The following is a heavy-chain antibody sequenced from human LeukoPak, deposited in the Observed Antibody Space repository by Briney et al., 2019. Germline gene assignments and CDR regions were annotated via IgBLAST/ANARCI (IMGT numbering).Heavy chain of an antibody. CDR3: ARHMTTANSWFDP. D-gene: IGHD4-17*01. Sequence: ASVKVSCKASGYTFTGYYMHWVRQAPGQGLEWMGWINPSSGGTNYAQKFQGRVTMTRDTSISTAYMELSRLISNDTAVYYCARHMTTANSWFDPWGQGTLVTVPS. V-gene: IGHV1-2*02. CDR2: INPSSGGT. J-gene: IGHJ5*02. CDR1: GYTFTGYY.